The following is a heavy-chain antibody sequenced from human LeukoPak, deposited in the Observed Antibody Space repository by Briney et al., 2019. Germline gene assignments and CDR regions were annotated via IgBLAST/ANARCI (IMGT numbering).Heavy chain of an antibody. J-gene: IGHJ4*02. Sequence: GGSLRLSCAASGFTFSAYAMYWVRQAPGKGLEWVSSIEASGGATYYADSVKGRFTISRDNSKNTLYLQMNSLRAEDTAVYYCAKAAYGSGGIDYWGQGTLVTVSS. CDR1: GFTFSAYA. V-gene: IGHV3-23*01. CDR2: IEASGGAT. CDR3: AKAAYGSGGIDY. D-gene: IGHD3-10*01.